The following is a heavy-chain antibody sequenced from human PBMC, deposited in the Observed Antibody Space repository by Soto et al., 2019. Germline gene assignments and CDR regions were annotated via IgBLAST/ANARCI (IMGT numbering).Heavy chain of an antibody. CDR2: ISYDGSNK. V-gene: IGHV3-30*18. D-gene: IGHD6-13*01. Sequence: QVQLVESGGGVVQPGRSLRLSCAVSGFTLSNYGMHWVRQAPGKGLEWVAVISYDGSNKFYADSVKGRFTISRDNPKNTLYLQMDSLRPEDTAVYYCAKDAPPKRQLDGRVDYWGQGTLVTVSS. CDR1: GFTLSNYG. J-gene: IGHJ4*02. CDR3: AKDAPPKRQLDGRVDY.